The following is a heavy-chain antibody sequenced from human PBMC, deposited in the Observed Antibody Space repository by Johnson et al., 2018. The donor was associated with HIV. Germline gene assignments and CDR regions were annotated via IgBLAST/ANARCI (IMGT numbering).Heavy chain of an antibody. CDR3: AKDKAGGWAFDI. V-gene: IGHV3-13*01. Sequence: VQLVESGGGVVQPGRSLRLSCAASGFTFNNYWMHWVRQAPGKGLVWVSAIGSAGDTYYTDSVKGRFSISRDNAKNSLYLQMNNLRVEDTAVYYCAKDKAGGWAFDIWGQGTMVTVSS. CDR1: GFTFNNYW. J-gene: IGHJ3*02. D-gene: IGHD6-19*01. CDR2: IGSAGDT.